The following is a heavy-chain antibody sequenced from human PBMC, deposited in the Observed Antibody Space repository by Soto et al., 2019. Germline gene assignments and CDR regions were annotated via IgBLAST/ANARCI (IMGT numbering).Heavy chain of an antibody. V-gene: IGHV1-69*01. J-gene: IGHJ6*02. D-gene: IGHD3-10*01. CDR2: IIPIFGTA. CDR1: GGTFSSYA. CDR3: ARDRYYGSGSYSPYYYGMDV. Sequence: QVQLVQSGAEVKKPGSSVKVSCKASGGTFSSYAISWVRQAPGQGLEWMGGIIPIFGTANYAQKFQGRVTITADESPSTAYMELSSLRSEDTAVYYCARDRYYGSGSYSPYYYGMDVWGQGTTVTVSS.